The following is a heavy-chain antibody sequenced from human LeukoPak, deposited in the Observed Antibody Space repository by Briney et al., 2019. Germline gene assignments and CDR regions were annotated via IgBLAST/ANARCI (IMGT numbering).Heavy chain of an antibody. J-gene: IGHJ4*02. D-gene: IGHD2-15*01. CDR1: GGSITYYY. Sequence: PSETLSLTCTVSGGSITYYYWSWIRQPPGKGLEWIGYIYYSGGTNYNPSLKSRVTISVDTSKNQFSLNLSSVTAADTAVYYCARDSGGFDYWGQGTLVTVSS. CDR3: ARDSGGFDY. V-gene: IGHV4-59*01. CDR2: IYYSGGT.